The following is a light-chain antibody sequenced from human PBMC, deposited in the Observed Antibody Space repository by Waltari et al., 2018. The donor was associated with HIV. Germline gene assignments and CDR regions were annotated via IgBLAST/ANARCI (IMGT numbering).Light chain of an antibody. CDR2: AAS. CDR3: QNYNSAPFT. J-gene: IGKJ3*01. Sequence: DIQLTQSPSSLSASVGDRVTITCRASQGINNYLAWYQQKPGKVPKLLIYAASALQSGGPSRFSGSGSGTDFTLTISSLQPEDVATYYCQNYNSAPFTFGPGTKVDIK. V-gene: IGKV1-27*01. CDR1: QGINNY.